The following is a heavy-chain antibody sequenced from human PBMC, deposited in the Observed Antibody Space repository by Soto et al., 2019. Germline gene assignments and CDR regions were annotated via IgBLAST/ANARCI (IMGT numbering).Heavy chain of an antibody. J-gene: IGHJ3*02. V-gene: IGHV1-58*02. CDR3: AAGVTYDGNFDI. Sequence: GASVKVSCKASGFTFTSSAMQWVRQARGQRLEWIGWIVVGSGNTNYAQKFQERVSITRDMSTRTAYMELSSLRSEDTAVYYCAAGVTYDGNFDIWGQGPMVIVSS. CDR2: IVVGSGNT. D-gene: IGHD5-12*01. CDR1: GFTFTSSA.